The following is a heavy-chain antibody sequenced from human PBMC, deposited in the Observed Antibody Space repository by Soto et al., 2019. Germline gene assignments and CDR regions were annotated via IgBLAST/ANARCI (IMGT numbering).Heavy chain of an antibody. J-gene: IGHJ6*02. CDR3: ARQGDGSPRSYGMDV. D-gene: IGHD2-21*01. V-gene: IGHV5-51*01. Sequence: GESLKISCKGSGYTFTDYWIGWVRQLPGKGLEWMGIIYPGDSDTRYSPSFQGQVTISADKSISTAYLQWSSLKASDTAMYYCARQGDGSPRSYGMDVWGQGTTVTVSS. CDR1: GYTFTDYW. CDR2: IYPGDSDT.